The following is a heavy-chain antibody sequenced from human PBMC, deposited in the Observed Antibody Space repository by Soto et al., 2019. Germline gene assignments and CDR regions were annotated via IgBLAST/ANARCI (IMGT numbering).Heavy chain of an antibody. J-gene: IGHJ4*02. CDR2: INRGGGP. CDR3: ARADGPLPVTLLGF. V-gene: IGHV3-23*01. Sequence: EVRLLESGGGLVQPGGSLTLSCATSGFTFNNYSMSWVRQAPGKGLEWVSSINRGGGPYYADSVKGRFTISRDNSKNMLYLRMNSLRVDDTAVYFCARADGPLPVTLLGFWGQGTLVTVSS. CDR1: GFTFNNYS. D-gene: IGHD5-18*01.